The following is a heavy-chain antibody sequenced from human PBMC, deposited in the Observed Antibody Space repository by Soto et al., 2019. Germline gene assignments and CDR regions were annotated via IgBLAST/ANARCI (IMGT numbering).Heavy chain of an antibody. CDR1: GAPITTTKW. D-gene: IGHD3-16*01. V-gene: IGHV4-4*02. J-gene: IGHJ6*02. CDR2: LSRGDER. CDR3: ATQTISYTWGV. Sequence: QVQLQESGPGLVKPSETLSLTCTVSGAPITTTKWWAWVRLPQGQGLEWIGELSRGDERSSNPSLEGRFTMSLDKSNNHFSLKLTSVTAADTAIYYGATQTISYTWGVWGRGTSVTVSS.